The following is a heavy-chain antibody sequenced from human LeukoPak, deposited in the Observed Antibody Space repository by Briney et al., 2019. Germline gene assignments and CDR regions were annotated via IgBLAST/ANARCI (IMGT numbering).Heavy chain of an antibody. J-gene: IGHJ4*02. V-gene: IGHV1-18*01. CDR1: GYTFNNYG. CDR2: ISAYRGNT. CDR3: ARVTMVRGVIREGSDY. Sequence: GASVKVSCKASGYTFNNYGISWVRQAPGQGLEWMGWISAYRGNTTSAQKLQGRVTMTSDTSTSTASLELRSLRSDETAVYYCARVTMVRGVIREGSDYRGQGTLVTVSS. D-gene: IGHD3-10*01.